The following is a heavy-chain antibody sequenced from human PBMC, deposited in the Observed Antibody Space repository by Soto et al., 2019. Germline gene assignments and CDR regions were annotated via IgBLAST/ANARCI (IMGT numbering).Heavy chain of an antibody. Sequence: ASVKVSCKVSGYTLTELSMHWVRQAPGKGLEWMGGFDPEDGETIYAQKFQGRVTMTEDTSTDTAYMELSSLRSEDTAVYYCATNIAVAGRGYYYYYGMDVWGQGTTVPVSS. CDR1: GYTLTELS. D-gene: IGHD6-19*01. V-gene: IGHV1-24*01. CDR2: FDPEDGET. CDR3: ATNIAVAGRGYYYYYGMDV. J-gene: IGHJ6*02.